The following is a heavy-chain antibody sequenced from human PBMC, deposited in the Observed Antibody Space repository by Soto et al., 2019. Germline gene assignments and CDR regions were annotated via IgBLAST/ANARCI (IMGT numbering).Heavy chain of an antibody. CDR2: ISAYNGNT. CDR3: AVILRLGELSLDY. V-gene: IGHV1-18*04. CDR1: GYTFTSYG. D-gene: IGHD3-16*02. Sequence: RASVKVSCKASGYTFTSYGISWVRQAPGQGLEWMGWISAYNGNTNYAQKLQGRVTMTTDTSTSTAYMELRSLRSGDTAVYYCAVILRLGELSLDYWGQGTLVTVSS. J-gene: IGHJ4*02.